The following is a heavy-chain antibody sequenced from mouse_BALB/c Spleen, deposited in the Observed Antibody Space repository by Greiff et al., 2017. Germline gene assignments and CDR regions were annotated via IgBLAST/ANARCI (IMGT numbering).Heavy chain of an antibody. CDR1: GFTFTDYY. CDR3: ARDIGSVYAMDY. Sequence: EVKLQESGGGLVQPGGSLRLSCATSGFTFTDYYMSWVRQPPGKALEWLGFIRNKANGYTTEYSASVKGRFTISRDNSQSILYLQMNTLRAEDSATYYCARDIGSVYAMDYWGQGTSVTVSS. V-gene: IGHV7-3*02. CDR2: IRNKANGYTT. J-gene: IGHJ4*01.